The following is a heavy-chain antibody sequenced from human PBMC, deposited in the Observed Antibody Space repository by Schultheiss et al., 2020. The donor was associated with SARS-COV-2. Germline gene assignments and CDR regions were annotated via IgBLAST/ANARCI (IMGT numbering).Heavy chain of an antibody. V-gene: IGHV3-30*04. J-gene: IGHJ4*02. Sequence: GESLKISCAASGFTFSSYAMHWVRQAPGKGLEWVAVISYDGSNKYYADSVKGRFTISRDNSKNTLYLQMNSLRAEDTAVYYCARDLRYYDSSGTENWGQGTLVTVSS. CDR3: ARDLRYYDSSGTEN. CDR1: GFTFSSYA. CDR2: ISYDGSNK. D-gene: IGHD3-22*01.